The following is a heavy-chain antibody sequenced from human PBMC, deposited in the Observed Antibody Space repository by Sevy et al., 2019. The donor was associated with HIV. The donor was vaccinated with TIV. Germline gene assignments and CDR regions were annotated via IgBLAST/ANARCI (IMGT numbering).Heavy chain of an antibody. CDR3: ARDYYGSGSYYEFVY. CDR1: GFSISSDYY. J-gene: IGHJ4*02. Sequence: SETLSLTCTVSGFSISSDYYWGWIRQPPGKGLGGIGSIYDGGSTYYNPSLKSRVTISIDTSKNQFSLKLSSVTAADTAVYYCARDYYGSGSYYEFVYWGQGTLVTVSS. D-gene: IGHD3-10*01. CDR2: IYDGGST. V-gene: IGHV4-38-2*02.